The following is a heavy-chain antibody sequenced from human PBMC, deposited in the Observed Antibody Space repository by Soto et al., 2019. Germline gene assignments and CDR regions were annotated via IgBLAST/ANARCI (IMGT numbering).Heavy chain of an antibody. Sequence: QLQLQESGSGLVKPSQTLSLTCAVSGGSISSGGYSWSWIRQPPGKGLEWIGYIYHSGSTYYNPSLKSRVTISVDRSKNQFSLKLGSVTAADTAVYYCARGSGGVIVVVPAAIGGWFDPWGQGTLVTVSS. CDR3: ARGSGGVIVVVPAAIGGWFDP. D-gene: IGHD2-2*02. CDR2: IYHSGST. CDR1: GGSISSGGYS. J-gene: IGHJ5*02. V-gene: IGHV4-30-2*01.